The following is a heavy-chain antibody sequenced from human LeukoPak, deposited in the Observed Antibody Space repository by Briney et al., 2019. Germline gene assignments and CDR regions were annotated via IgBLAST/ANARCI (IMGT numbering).Heavy chain of an antibody. CDR3: ARDAASDTSSYVVDVRSPYDY. CDR2: ISGYNGNT. Sequence: ASVKVSCKASGYTFSNYGITWVRQAPRQGLEWMGWISGYNGNTNYAQKFQGRVTMTTDTSTSTAYMELRSLRSDDTAVYYCARDAASDTSSYVVDVRSPYDYWGQGTLVTVSS. J-gene: IGHJ4*02. CDR1: GYTFSNYG. V-gene: IGHV1-18*01. D-gene: IGHD3-22*01.